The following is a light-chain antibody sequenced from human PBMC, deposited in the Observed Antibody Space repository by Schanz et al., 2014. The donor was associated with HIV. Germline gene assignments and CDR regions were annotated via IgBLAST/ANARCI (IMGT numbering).Light chain of an antibody. V-gene: IGLV1-51*01. CDR2: GNS. Sequence: QSVLTQPPSVSAAPGQKVTISCSGSSSNIGNNYVSWYQQFPGTAPKLLIYGNSNRPSGVPDRFSGSKSGTSGSLAITGLQAEDEADYYCAAWDDSLNGWVFGGGTKLTVL. J-gene: IGLJ3*02. CDR3: AAWDDSLNGWV. CDR1: SSNIGNNY.